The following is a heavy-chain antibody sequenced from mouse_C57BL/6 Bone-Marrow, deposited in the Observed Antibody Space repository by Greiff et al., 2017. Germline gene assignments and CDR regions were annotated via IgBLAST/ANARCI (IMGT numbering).Heavy chain of an antibody. D-gene: IGHD1-1*01. CDR3: ARSPYYYGRSWYFDV. Sequence: QVQLQQPGAELVKPGASVKMSCKASGYTFTSYWITWVKQRPGQGLEWIGAIYPGSGSTNYNDKFKSKATLTVDTSTSTAYMQLRSLTSAASAVYYWARSPYYYGRSWYFDVWGTGTTVTVSS. CDR1: GYTFTSYW. J-gene: IGHJ1*03. V-gene: IGHV1-55*01. CDR2: IYPGSGST.